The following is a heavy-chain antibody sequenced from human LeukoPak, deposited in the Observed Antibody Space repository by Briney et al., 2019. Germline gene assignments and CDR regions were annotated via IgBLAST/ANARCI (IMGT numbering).Heavy chain of an antibody. V-gene: IGHV3-30*02. CDR2: IHYDSSTE. J-gene: IGHJ4*02. CDR1: GFAFSSYG. CDR3: AKDLGYDYVWGEGNLYAC. D-gene: IGHD3-16*01. Sequence: GGSLRLSCAASGFAFSSYGMHWVRQAPGKGLEWVAYIHYDSSTEDYADSVKGRFTISRDNSKNTLYLQMNSLRVEDTAVYYWAKDLGYDYVWGEGNLYACWGQGTLVTVSS.